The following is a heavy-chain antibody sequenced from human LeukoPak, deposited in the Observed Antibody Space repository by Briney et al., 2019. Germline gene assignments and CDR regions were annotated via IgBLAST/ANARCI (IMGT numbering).Heavy chain of an antibody. CDR2: IHDSGST. V-gene: IGHV4-30-4*07. CDR1: GGSISSGGYS. CDR3: ARLVAAAGNNWFDP. J-gene: IGHJ5*02. D-gene: IGHD6-13*01. Sequence: PSETLSLTCTVSGGSISSGGYSWSWIRQTPGKGLEWIAYIHDSGSTYNNPSLKSRLSISIDTSKNQFSLKLNSLTAADTAVYYCARLVAAAGNNWFDPWGQGTLVTVSS.